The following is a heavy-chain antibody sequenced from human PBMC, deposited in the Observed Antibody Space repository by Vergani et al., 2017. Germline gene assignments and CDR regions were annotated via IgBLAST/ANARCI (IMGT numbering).Heavy chain of an antibody. D-gene: IGHD6-19*01. CDR1: GFTFSSYS. V-gene: IGHV3-21*01. Sequence: EVQLVESGGGLVKPGGSLRLSCAASGFTFSSYSMNWVRQAPGKGLEWVSSISSSSSYIYYADSVKGRFTISRNNAKNSLYLQMNSLRAEDTAVYYCAGGGGISGWYGNYYYYYMDVWGKGTTVTVSS. CDR2: ISSSSSYI. J-gene: IGHJ6*03. CDR3: AGGGGISGWYGNYYYYYMDV.